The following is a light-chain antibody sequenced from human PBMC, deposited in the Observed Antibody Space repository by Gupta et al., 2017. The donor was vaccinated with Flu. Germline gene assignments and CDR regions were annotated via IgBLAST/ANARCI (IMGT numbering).Light chain of an antibody. CDR1: QNINRW. Sequence: GGRVTIPCRASQNINRWLAWYQRKPGKAPNLLIYMSSSLHSGVPSRFSGSGSGTEFTLTISSLQPEDSATYFCQQYSSYPITFGQGTRLE. V-gene: IGKV1-5*03. CDR2: MSS. J-gene: IGKJ5*01. CDR3: QQYSSYPIT.